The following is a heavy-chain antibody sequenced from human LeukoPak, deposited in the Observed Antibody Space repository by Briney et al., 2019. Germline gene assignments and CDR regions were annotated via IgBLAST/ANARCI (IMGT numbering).Heavy chain of an antibody. Sequence: LGGSLRLSCAASGFTVSSNYMSWVRQAPGKGLEWVSVIYSGGSTYYADSVKGRFTISRDNSKNTLYLQMNSLRAEDTAVYYCARVHRPGGFGVHWDFDYWGQGTLVTVSS. CDR1: GFTVSSNY. CDR2: IYSGGST. J-gene: IGHJ4*02. CDR3: ARVHRPGGFGVHWDFDY. D-gene: IGHD3-10*01. V-gene: IGHV3-53*01.